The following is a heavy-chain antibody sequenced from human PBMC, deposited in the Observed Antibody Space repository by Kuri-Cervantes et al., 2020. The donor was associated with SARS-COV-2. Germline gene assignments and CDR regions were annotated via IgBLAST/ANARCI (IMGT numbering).Heavy chain of an antibody. J-gene: IGHJ4*02. CDR1: GGSISSYY. CDR2: IYYSGST. CDR3: ARGSSPTALIAY. D-gene: IGHD6-13*01. Sequence: GSLRLSCTVSGGSISSYYWSWIRQPPGKGLEWIGYIYYSGSTNYNPSLKSRVTISVDTSKNQFSLKLSSVTAADTAVYYCARGSSPTALIAYWGQGTLVTVSS. V-gene: IGHV4-59*12.